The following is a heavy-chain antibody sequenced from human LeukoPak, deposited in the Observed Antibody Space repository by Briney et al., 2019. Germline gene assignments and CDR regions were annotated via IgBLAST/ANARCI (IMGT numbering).Heavy chain of an antibody. V-gene: IGHV4-39*07. CDR2: IYYSGSP. Sequence: SETLSLTCTVSGGSISNNNYYWAWIRQPPGKGLECIGSIYYSGSPYYNPSLKSRVTISVDTSKNQFSLRVTSVTAADTAVYYCARAIVGVTDAFDIWGQGTTVTVSS. J-gene: IGHJ3*02. D-gene: IGHD1-26*01. CDR3: ARAIVGVTDAFDI. CDR1: GGSISNNNYY.